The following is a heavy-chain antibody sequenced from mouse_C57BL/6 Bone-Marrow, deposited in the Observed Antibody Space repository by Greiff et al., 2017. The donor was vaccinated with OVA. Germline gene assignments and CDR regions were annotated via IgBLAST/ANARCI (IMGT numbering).Heavy chain of an antibody. CDR1: GFSLTSYG. D-gene: IGHD1-1*01. CDR3: ARTYYYGSFDY. Sequence: VQLQQSGPGLVQPSQSLSITCTASGFSLTSYGVHWVRQSPGKGLEWLGAIWSGGSTASTAAFISRLSIRKDNTKSLFFFKMNSLQADDTAIYCCARTYYYGSFDYWGQGTTRTVSS. J-gene: IGHJ2*01. CDR2: IWSGGST. V-gene: IGHV2-2*01.